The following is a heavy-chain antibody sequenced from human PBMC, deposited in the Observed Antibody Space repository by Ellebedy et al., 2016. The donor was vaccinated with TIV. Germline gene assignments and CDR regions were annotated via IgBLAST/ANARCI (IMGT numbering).Heavy chain of an antibody. V-gene: IGHV4-59*08. CDR3: ASTYSSSFTGAFDY. J-gene: IGHJ4*02. D-gene: IGHD6-13*01. CDR2: IYYSGST. CDR1: GGSISSYY. Sequence: SETLSLTCTVSGGSISSYYWSWIRQPPGKGLEWIGYIYYSGSTNYNPSLKSRVTISVDTSKNQFSLKLSSVTAADTAVYYCASTYSSSFTGAFDYWGQGTLVTVSS.